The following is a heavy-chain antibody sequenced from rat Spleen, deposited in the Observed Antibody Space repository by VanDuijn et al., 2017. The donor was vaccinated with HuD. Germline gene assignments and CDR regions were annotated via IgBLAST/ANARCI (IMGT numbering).Heavy chain of an antibody. Sequence: EVQLVESGGGLVQPGRSLKLSCAASGFTFSNSYMAWVRQAPKKGLEWVATISYDGNSTYSRDSVKGRFTISRNNGKSTLYLEMDSLRSEDTATYYCARHYGGYSEYVMDAWGQGASVTVSS. CDR2: ISYDGNST. D-gene: IGHD1-11*01. CDR1: GFTFSNSY. CDR3: ARHYGGYSEYVMDA. V-gene: IGHV5-7*01. J-gene: IGHJ4*01.